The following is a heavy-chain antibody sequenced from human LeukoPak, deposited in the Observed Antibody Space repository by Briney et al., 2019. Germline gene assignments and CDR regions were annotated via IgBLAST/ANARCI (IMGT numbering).Heavy chain of an antibody. D-gene: IGHD3-10*01. CDR3: ARLASGSYTHY. Sequence: GGSLRLSFARLGFTFCSYAVTWVRQAPGQGLEWASAISGSGGTTFYADSVKGRFTMSRDNSKSTLFLQMNSLRAEDTAVYYCARLASGSYTHYWGQGTLVTVSS. CDR1: FTFCSYA. V-gene: IGHV3-23*01. CDR2: ISGSGGTT. J-gene: IGHJ4*02.